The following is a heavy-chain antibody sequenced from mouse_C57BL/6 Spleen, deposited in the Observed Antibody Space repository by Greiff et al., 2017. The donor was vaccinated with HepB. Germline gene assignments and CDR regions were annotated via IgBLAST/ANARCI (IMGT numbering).Heavy chain of an antibody. J-gene: IGHJ3*01. CDR3: ARERDYSNPLAY. CDR2: IHPNSGST. CDR1: GYTFTSYW. Sequence: VKLQQPGAELVKPGASVKLSCKASGYTFTSYWMHWVKQRPGQGLEWIGMIHPNSGSTNYNEKFKSKATLTVDKSSSTAYMQLSSLTSEDSAVYYCARERDYSNPLAYWGQGTLVTVSA. D-gene: IGHD2-5*01. V-gene: IGHV1-64*01.